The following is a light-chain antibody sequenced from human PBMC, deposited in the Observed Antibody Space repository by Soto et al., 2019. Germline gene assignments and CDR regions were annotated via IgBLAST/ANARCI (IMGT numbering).Light chain of an antibody. CDR1: QSISNY. J-gene: IGKJ1*01. CDR3: QQSYSTPQT. Sequence: DIQMTQSPSSLSASVGDRVIITCRTSQSISNYLNWYQHKPGKAPKVLISAASNLQSGVPSRFSGSGSGTVFTLTISSLQPEDFATYYCQQSYSTPQTFGQGTKVDIK. V-gene: IGKV1-39*01. CDR2: AAS.